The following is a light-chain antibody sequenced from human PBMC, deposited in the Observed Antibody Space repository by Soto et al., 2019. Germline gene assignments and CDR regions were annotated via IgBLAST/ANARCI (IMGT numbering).Light chain of an antibody. V-gene: IGLV2-11*01. CDR1: SSDVGTYKY. J-gene: IGLJ1*01. CDR2: DVT. Sequence: QSALTQPRSVSGSPGQSVTISCTGTSSDVGTYKYVSWYQQHPDKAPKLLIYDVTNRPSGVPDRFSGSKSDNTASLTISGLQADDEADYFCCSYAGTYTFVFGTGTKVTVL. CDR3: CSYAGTYTFV.